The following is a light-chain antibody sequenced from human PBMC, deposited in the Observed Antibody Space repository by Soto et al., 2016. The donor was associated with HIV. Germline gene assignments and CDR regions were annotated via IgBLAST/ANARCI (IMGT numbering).Light chain of an antibody. CDR1: QPISRY. V-gene: IGKV1-9*01. J-gene: IGKJ2*01. CDR3: QQYDDYPYT. Sequence: DIQMTQSPSSLSASVGDRVTITCRTSQPISRYLNWYQCKPGKAPELLIYGATTLQNGVPFRFSGSRSGTEFTLTISSLQPEDFATYYCQQYDDYPYTFGQGTKLEIK. CDR2: GAT.